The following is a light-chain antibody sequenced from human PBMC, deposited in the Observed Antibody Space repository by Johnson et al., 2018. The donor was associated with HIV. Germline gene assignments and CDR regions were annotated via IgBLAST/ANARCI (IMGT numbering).Light chain of an antibody. V-gene: IGLV1-51*01. Sequence: QSVLTQPPSVSAAPGQKVDISCSGSSSNIESDYVSWYQQLPGTAPKLLIYDNNKRPSGIPDRFSGSKSGTSATLGITGLQTGDAADYYFGTWDSSLSAYVYGTGTKVTVL. CDR3: GTWDSSLSAYV. J-gene: IGLJ1*01. CDR2: DNN. CDR1: SSNIESDY.